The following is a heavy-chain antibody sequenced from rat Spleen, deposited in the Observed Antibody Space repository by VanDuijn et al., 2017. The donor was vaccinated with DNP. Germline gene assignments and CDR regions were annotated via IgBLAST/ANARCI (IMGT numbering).Heavy chain of an antibody. CDR2: ISYFGDNT. CDR3: VRWDYGIYGFDY. V-gene: IGHV5-22*01. J-gene: IGHJ2*01. Sequence: EVQLVESGGGLVQPGRSLKLSCAASGFTFSDYYMAWVRQAPTKGLELVAYISYFGDNTYSGDSVKGRFTISRDNAKSTLYLQMYSLRSEDMATYYCVRWDYGIYGFDYWGQGVMVTVSS. D-gene: IGHD1-11*01. CDR1: GFTFSDYY.